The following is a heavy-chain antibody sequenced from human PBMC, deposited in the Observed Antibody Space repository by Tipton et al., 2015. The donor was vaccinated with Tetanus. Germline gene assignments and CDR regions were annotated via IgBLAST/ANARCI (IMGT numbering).Heavy chain of an antibody. CDR2: INPIGGSP. D-gene: IGHD1-20*01. CDR3: ARAGGGGGRINGPAGIDY. J-gene: IGHJ4*02. Sequence: LVQSGAEVKKPGASVKVSCKASGYTLTSYHMHWVRQAPGQGLEWMGIINPIGGSPSYAQKFQGRITMTGDTSTSTVYMDLNSVGSGDPAVCSGARAGGGGGRINGPAGIDYWGQGTLVTVSS. V-gene: IGHV1-46*01. CDR1: GYTLTSYH.